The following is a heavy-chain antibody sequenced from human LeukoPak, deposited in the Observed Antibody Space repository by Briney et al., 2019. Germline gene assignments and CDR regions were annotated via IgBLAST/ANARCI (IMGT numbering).Heavy chain of an antibody. Sequence: GGSLRLSCAAPGFTFSNAWMSWVRQAPGKGLEWVGRIKSKTDGGTTDYAAPVKGRFTISRDDSKNTLYLQMNSLKTEDTAVYYCTTAITMIEDVNAFDIWGQGTMVTVSS. CDR1: GFTFSNAW. V-gene: IGHV3-15*01. D-gene: IGHD3-22*01. J-gene: IGHJ3*02. CDR3: TTAITMIEDVNAFDI. CDR2: IKSKTDGGTT.